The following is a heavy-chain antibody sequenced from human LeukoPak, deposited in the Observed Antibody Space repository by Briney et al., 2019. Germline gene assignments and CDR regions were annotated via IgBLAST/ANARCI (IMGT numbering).Heavy chain of an antibody. V-gene: IGHV1-3*01. D-gene: IGHD3-10*01. CDR3: ARDSMVRGNWRFDP. CDR1: GYTFTSYA. J-gene: IGHJ5*02. Sequence: ASVKVSCKASGYTFTSYAMHWVRQAPGQRLEWMGWINAGNGNTKYSQKFQGRVTITRDTSASTAYMELSSLRSEDTAVYYCARDSMVRGNWRFDPWGQGTLVTVSS. CDR2: INAGNGNT.